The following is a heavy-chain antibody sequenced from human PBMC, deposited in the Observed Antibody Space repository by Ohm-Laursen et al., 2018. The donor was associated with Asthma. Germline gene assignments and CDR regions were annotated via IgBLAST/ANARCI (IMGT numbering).Heavy chain of an antibody. CDR2: ISYDGSNK. J-gene: IGHJ4*02. Sequence: RSLRLSCSASGFTFSSYGMHWVRQAPGKGLEWVAVISYDGSNKYYADSVKGRFTISRDNSKNTLYLQMNSLRAEDTAVYYCAKDPGDSSGYYDYWGQGTLVTVSS. V-gene: IGHV3-30*18. D-gene: IGHD3-22*01. CDR1: GFTFSSYG. CDR3: AKDPGDSSGYYDY.